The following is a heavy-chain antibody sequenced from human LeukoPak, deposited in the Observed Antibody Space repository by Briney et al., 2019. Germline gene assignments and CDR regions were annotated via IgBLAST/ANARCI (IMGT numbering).Heavy chain of an antibody. CDR2: IWYDGSNK. CDR1: GFTFSNFW. D-gene: IGHD1-26*01. J-gene: IGHJ4*02. CDR3: ARERYSGSFDY. V-gene: IGHV3-33*08. Sequence: GGSLRLSCTASGFTFSNFWMGWVRQAPGKGLEWVAVIWYDGSNKYYADSVKGRFTISRDNSKNTLYLQMNSLRAEDTAVYYCARERYSGSFDYWGQGTLVTVSS.